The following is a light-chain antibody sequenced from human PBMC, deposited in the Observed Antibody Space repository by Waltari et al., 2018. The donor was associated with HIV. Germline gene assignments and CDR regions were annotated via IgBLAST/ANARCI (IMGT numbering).Light chain of an antibody. CDR1: SSNIGAPYD. J-gene: IGLJ3*02. CDR3: QSYDSSLSGWV. V-gene: IGLV1-40*01. CDR2: GNS. Sequence: QSVLTQPPSVSGAPGQRVTISCTGSSSNIGAPYDVHWYHQLPGSAPKLLLYGNSNRPAGVPDRFSGYKSGTSASRAITELQAEDEADYYCQSYDSSLSGWVFGGGTKLTVL.